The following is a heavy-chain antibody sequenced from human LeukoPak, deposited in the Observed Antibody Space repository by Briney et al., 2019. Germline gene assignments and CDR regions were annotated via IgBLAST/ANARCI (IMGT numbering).Heavy chain of an antibody. V-gene: IGHV1-18*01. D-gene: IGHD1-26*01. CDR1: GYTFTSYG. J-gene: IGHJ4*02. CDR3: ARDRDRSGSQSY. CDR2: ISANNGNTKYNT. Sequence: ASVKVSCKASGYTFTSYGISWVRQAPGQGLEWMGWISANNGNTKYNTKYAQNLQGRVTMTTDISTCTAYMELRTLRSDDTAVYYCARDRDRSGSQSYWGQGTLVTVSS.